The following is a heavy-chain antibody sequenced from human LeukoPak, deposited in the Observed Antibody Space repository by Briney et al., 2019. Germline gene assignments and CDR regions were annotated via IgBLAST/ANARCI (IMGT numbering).Heavy chain of an antibody. CDR1: GGSISSYY. CDR3: ATDVEAIDAFDI. D-gene: IGHD5-12*01. J-gene: IGHJ3*02. CDR2: IYTSGST. V-gene: IGHV4-4*07. Sequence: SETLSLTCTVSGGSISSYYWRWIRQPAGKGLEWIGRIYTSGSTNYNPSLKSRVTMSVDASKNQFSLKLSSVTAADTAVYYCATDVEAIDAFDIWGQGTMVTVSS.